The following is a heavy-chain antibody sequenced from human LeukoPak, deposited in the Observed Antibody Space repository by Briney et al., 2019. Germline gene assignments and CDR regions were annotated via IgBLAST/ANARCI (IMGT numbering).Heavy chain of an antibody. CDR1: GGSISSYY. J-gene: IGHJ6*02. CDR3: ASGNRDGYNYYYYYGMDV. V-gene: IGHV4-59*08. D-gene: IGHD5-24*01. Sequence: SETLSLTCTVSGGSISSYYWSWIRQPPGKGLEWIGYIYYSGSTNYNPSLKSRVTISVDTSKNQFSLKLSSVTAVDTAVYYCASGNRDGYNYYYYYGMDVWGQGTTVTVSS. CDR2: IYYSGST.